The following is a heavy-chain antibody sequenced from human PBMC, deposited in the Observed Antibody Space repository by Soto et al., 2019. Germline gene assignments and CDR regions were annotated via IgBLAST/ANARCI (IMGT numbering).Heavy chain of an antibody. CDR1: GFTFSDYY. J-gene: IGHJ4*02. V-gene: IGHV3-11*06. D-gene: IGHD4-17*01. CDR3: ARDNKATVALDY. CDR2: ISSSSSYT. Sequence: PGGSLRLSCAASGFTFSDYYMSWIRQAPGKGLEWVSYISSSSSYTNYADSVKGRFTISRDNAKNSLYLQMNSLRAEDTAVYYCARDNKATVALDYWGQGTLVTV.